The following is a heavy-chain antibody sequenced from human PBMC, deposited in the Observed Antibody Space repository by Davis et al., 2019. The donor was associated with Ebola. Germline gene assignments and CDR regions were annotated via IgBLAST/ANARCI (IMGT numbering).Heavy chain of an antibody. J-gene: IGHJ4*02. Sequence: SVKVSCKASGGTFSSYTISWVRQAPGQGLEWMGRIIPILGVANYAQKFQGRVTITADKSTSTAYMELSSLRSEDTAVYYCARGRDGFTYDFWGQGTLVTVSS. CDR2: IIPILGVA. D-gene: IGHD5-24*01. V-gene: IGHV1-69*02. CDR1: GGTFSSYT. CDR3: ARGRDGFTYDF.